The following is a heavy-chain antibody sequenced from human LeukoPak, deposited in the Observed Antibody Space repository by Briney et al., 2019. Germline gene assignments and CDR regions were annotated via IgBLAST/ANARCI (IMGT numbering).Heavy chain of an antibody. D-gene: IGHD3-22*01. V-gene: IGHV3-30*18. CDR1: GFTFSSYG. CDR3: AKDDYYDTSGYRD. Sequence: GGSLRLSCAASGFTFSSYGMHWVRQAPGKGLGWAAVISYDVGKKYYADSVKGRFTISRDNSKNTLYLQMNSLRAEDTAVYYCAKDDYYDTSGYRDWGQGTLVTVSS. J-gene: IGHJ4*02. CDR2: ISYDVGKK.